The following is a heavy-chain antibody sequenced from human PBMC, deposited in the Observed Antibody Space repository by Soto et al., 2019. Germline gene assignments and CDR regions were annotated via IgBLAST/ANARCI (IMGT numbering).Heavy chain of an antibody. CDR2: IYYTGTT. CDR1: AGSVSSGNYY. CDR3: ARGDDLGNWFDP. Sequence: SETLSLTCTVSAGSVSSGNYYWSWIRQPPGKGPEWIGYIYYTGTTHYTPSLKTRAPISVHTSKNQFSLTLRSVTAADTAVYYCARGDDLGNWFDPWGQGALVTVSS. V-gene: IGHV4-61*01. D-gene: IGHD1-1*01. J-gene: IGHJ5*02.